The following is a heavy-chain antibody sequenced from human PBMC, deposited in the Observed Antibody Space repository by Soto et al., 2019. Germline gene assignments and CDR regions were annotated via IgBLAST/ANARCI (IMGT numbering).Heavy chain of an antibody. V-gene: IGHV1-18*01. CDR3: ARSGLPDPVVVVGHTTFGP. Sequence: ASVKVYCKASGYTITNYHISWVRQSTVRGLEWMGWISAYNGDTNYAQKLQGRVTMTTDTSTSTAYMELRSLRSDDTAVYYCARSGLPDPVVVVGHTTFGPWVQGTLVTVSS. CDR2: ISAYNGDT. D-gene: IGHD2-15*01. CDR1: GYTITNYH. J-gene: IGHJ5*02.